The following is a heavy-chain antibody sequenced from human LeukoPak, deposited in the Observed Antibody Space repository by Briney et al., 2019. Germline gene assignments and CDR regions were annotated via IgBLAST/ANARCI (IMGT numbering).Heavy chain of an antibody. Sequence: ASVKVSCKASGGTFSSYTLNWVRQAPGQGLEWMGGITPIFGSSNYAQKFQGRVTITADESTSTAYMELSSLRSEDTAVYYCAKAGGGSSGFSDAFDIWGQGTMVTVSS. D-gene: IGHD6-19*01. CDR3: AKAGGGSSGFSDAFDI. CDR2: ITPIFGSS. J-gene: IGHJ3*02. V-gene: IGHV1-69*13. CDR1: GGTFSSYT.